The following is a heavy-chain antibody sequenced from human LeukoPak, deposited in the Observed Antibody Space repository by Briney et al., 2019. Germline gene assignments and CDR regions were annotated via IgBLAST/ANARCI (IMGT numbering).Heavy chain of an antibody. D-gene: IGHD1-7*01. J-gene: IGHJ5*02. CDR3: ARDSLNAELRSRWFDP. Sequence: GASVKVSCKASGYTFTSYGISWVRQAPGQGLEWMGWISAYNGNTNYAQKLQGRVTMTTDTSTSPAYMELRSLRSDDTAVYYCARDSLNAELRSRWFDPWGQGTLVTVSS. CDR2: ISAYNGNT. V-gene: IGHV1-18*01. CDR1: GYTFTSYG.